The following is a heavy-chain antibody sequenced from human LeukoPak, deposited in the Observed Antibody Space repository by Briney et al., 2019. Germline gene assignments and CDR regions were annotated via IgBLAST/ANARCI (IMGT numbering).Heavy chain of an antibody. Sequence: GGSLRLSCAASEFTFSSHGMTWVRQAPGKGLEWVSSISSSSSYIYYADSVKGRFTISRDNAKNSLYLQMNSLRAEDTAVYYCARGLYGLQQLVGGFDYWGQGTLVTVSS. D-gene: IGHD6-13*01. J-gene: IGHJ4*02. CDR3: ARGLYGLQQLVGGFDY. CDR1: EFTFSSHG. CDR2: ISSSSSYI. V-gene: IGHV3-21*01.